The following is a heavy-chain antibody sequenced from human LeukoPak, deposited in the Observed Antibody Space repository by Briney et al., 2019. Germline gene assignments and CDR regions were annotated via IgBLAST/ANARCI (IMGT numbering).Heavy chain of an antibody. D-gene: IGHD3-3*01. J-gene: IGHJ4*02. CDR3: ATDRGWRTSGYYLYYFKY. V-gene: IGHV3-7*01. Sequence: GGSLRLSCAASGFTFTSYSMNWVRQAPGKGLEWVASIKHDGSEKYYVDSVRGRFTISRDNTMNSLYLQMSSLRAEDTAVYYCATDRGWRTSGYYLYYFKYWGQGTLVTYSS. CDR2: IKHDGSEK. CDR1: GFTFTSYS.